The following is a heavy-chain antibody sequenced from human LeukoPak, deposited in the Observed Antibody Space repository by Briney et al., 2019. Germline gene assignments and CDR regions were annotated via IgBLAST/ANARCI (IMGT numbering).Heavy chain of an antibody. CDR1: GDSITYYY. V-gene: IGHV4-59*01. CDR3: ATGRVRYGSEF. Sequence: LETLSLTCTFPGDSITYYYWSWIRQPPGKGLEWIGYVYYTGSTNYNPSLKSRLTISLDTSNNQFSLKLSSVTAADTAVYYCATGRVRYGSEFWSQGTLVTVSS. D-gene: IGHD3-10*01. J-gene: IGHJ4*02. CDR2: VYYTGST.